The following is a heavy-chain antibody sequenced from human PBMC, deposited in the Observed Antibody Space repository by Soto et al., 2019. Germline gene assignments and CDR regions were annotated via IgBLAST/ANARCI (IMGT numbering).Heavy chain of an antibody. CDR1: GFTFSSYA. J-gene: IGHJ2*01. Sequence: GGSLRLSCAASGFTFSSYAMHWVRQAPGKGLEWVAVISYDGSNKYYADSVKGRFTISRDNSKNTLYLQMNSLRSEGTAVYYCARDRFPPDYYGSGSPYWYFDLWGRGTLVTVSS. D-gene: IGHD3-10*01. CDR3: ARDRFPPDYYGSGSPYWYFDL. V-gene: IGHV3-30-3*01. CDR2: ISYDGSNK.